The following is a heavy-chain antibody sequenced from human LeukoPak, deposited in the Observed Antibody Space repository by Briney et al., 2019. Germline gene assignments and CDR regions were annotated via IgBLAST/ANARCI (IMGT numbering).Heavy chain of an antibody. CDR1: GYTFTSYG. D-gene: IGHD3-10*01. CDR3: ARGVLWFGDGGNRFDP. J-gene: IGHJ5*02. V-gene: IGHV1-18*04. CDR2: ISAYNGNT. Sequence: GASVKVSCKASGYTFTSYGISWVRQAPGQGLEWMGWISAYNGNTNYAQKLQGRVTMTTDTSTSTAYMELRSLRSDDTAVYYCARGVLWFGDGGNRFDPWGQGTLVTVSS.